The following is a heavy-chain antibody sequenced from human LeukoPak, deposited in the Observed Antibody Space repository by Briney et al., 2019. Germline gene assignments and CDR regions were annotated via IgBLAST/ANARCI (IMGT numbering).Heavy chain of an antibody. CDR1: GYTFTGYY. D-gene: IGHD2-15*01. CDR3: ARDYCSGGSCYSVIDY. V-gene: IGHV1-2*02. J-gene: IGHJ4*02. CDR2: INPNSGGT. Sequence: ASVKVSCKASGYTFTGYYMHWVRQAPGQGLEWMGWINPNSGGTNYAQKFQGRVTMTRDTSISTAYMELSRLRSDDTAVYYCARDYCSGGSCYSVIDYWGQGTLVTVSS.